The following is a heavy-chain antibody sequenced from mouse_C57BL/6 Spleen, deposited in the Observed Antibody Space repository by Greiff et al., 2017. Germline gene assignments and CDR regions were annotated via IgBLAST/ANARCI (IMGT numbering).Heavy chain of an antibody. Sequence: QVQLQQSGPELVKPGASVKISCKASGYAFSSSWMNWVKQRPGKGLEWIGRIYPGDGDTNYNGKFKGKATLTADKSSSTAYMQLSSLTSEDSAVYFCARNGYDGPDYWGQGTTLTVSS. CDR3: ARNGYDGPDY. J-gene: IGHJ2*01. CDR2: IYPGDGDT. D-gene: IGHD2-2*01. V-gene: IGHV1-82*01. CDR1: GYAFSSSW.